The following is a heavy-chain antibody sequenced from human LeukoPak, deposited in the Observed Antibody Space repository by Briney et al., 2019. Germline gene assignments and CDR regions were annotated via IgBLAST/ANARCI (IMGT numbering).Heavy chain of an antibody. CDR2: IYYSGST. CDR3: ARAPPPTYSSSSYYYYYYMDV. Sequence: PSETLSLTCTVSGGSISSGGYYWSWIRQHPGKGLEWIGYIYYSGSTYYNPSLKSRVTISVDTSKNQFSLKLSSVTAADTAVYYCARAPPPTYSSSSYYYYYYMDVWGKGTTVTVSS. V-gene: IGHV4-31*03. J-gene: IGHJ6*03. CDR1: GGSISSGGYY. D-gene: IGHD6-6*01.